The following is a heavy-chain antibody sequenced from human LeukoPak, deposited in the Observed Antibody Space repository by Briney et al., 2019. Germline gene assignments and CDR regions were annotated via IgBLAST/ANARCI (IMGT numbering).Heavy chain of an antibody. Sequence: SETLSLTCTVSGGSISSYYWSWIRQPAGKGLEWLGRIYTSGSTNYNPSLKSRVTMSVDTSKNQFSLKLSSVTAADTAVYYCASSAGSSWYDNWFDPWGQGTLVTVSS. CDR2: IYTSGST. D-gene: IGHD6-13*01. CDR3: ASSAGSSWYDNWFDP. CDR1: GGSISSYY. V-gene: IGHV4-4*07. J-gene: IGHJ5*02.